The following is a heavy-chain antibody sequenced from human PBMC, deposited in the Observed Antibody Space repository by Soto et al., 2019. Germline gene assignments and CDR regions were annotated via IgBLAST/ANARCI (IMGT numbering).Heavy chain of an antibody. V-gene: IGHV4-4*02. CDR2: IYHSGST. CDR3: ARVGRRAVAGPEEAFDI. J-gene: IGHJ3*02. Sequence: QVQLQESGPGLVKPSGTLSLTCAVSGGSISSSHWWRWVRQPPGKGLEWIGEIYHSGSTNYNPSLKNRVTISVDKSKNQFSQKLSYVTAADTAVYYCARVGRRAVAGPEEAFDIWGQGTMVTVSS. D-gene: IGHD6-19*01. CDR1: GGSISSSHW.